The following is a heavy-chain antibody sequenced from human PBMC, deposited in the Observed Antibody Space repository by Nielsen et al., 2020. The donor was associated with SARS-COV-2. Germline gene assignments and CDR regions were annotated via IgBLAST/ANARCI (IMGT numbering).Heavy chain of an antibody. Sequence: GGSLRLSCATSGFTFDDYAMHWVRHVPGKGLEWVSGISWNSGSIGYADSVKGRFTISRDNAKNSLYLQMNSLRAEDTALYYCATLPYYYGSGVDYWGQGTLVTVSS. V-gene: IGHV3-9*01. CDR3: ATLPYYYGSGVDY. J-gene: IGHJ4*02. D-gene: IGHD3-10*01. CDR1: GFTFDDYA. CDR2: ISWNSGSI.